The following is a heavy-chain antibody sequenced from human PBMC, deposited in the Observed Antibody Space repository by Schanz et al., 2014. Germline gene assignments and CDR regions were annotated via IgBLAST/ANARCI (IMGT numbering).Heavy chain of an antibody. D-gene: IGHD6-19*01. CDR3: ARLSVAGRPHVNYWYFDL. J-gene: IGHJ2*01. Sequence: VQLVQSGAEVKKPGASVKVSCKASGYTFISYGLNWVRQAPGQGLEWMGWINPNSGDTNYAQKFQGWVTMTRDTSISTAYMEVSRLKSDDTAVYYCARLSVAGRPHVNYWYFDLWGRGTLVTVSS. CDR2: INPNSGDT. CDR1: GYTFISYG. V-gene: IGHV1-2*04.